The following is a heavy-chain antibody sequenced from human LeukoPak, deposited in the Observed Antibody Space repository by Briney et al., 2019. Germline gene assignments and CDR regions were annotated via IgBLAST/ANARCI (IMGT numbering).Heavy chain of an antibody. V-gene: IGHV1-18*01. CDR1: GYTFTSYG. CDR3: ALSSGWYLFSSLNFDY. D-gene: IGHD6-19*01. Sequence: ASVKVSCKASGYTFTSYGISWVRQAPGQGLEWMGWISAYNGNTNYAQKLQGRVTMTTDTSTSTAYMELRSLRSDDTAVYYCALSSGWYLFSSLNFDYWGQGTLVTVSS. J-gene: IGHJ4*02. CDR2: ISAYNGNT.